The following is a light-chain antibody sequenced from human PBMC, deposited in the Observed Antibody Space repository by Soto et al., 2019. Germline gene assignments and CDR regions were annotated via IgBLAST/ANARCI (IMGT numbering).Light chain of an antibody. CDR2: DAS. CDR1: QNINTY. Sequence: EIVLTQSPATLSLSPGERATLSCRASQNINTYLAWYQQKPGQAPRLLIYDASNRATGIPARFSGSGSGTDFTLTISSLEPEDFAVYYCHQRTNWPPYTFGQGSKLEIK. V-gene: IGKV3-11*01. J-gene: IGKJ2*01. CDR3: HQRTNWPPYT.